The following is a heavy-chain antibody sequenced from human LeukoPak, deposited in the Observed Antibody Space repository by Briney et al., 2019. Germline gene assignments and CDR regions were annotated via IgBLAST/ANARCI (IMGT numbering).Heavy chain of an antibody. J-gene: IGHJ4*02. Sequence: GGSLRLSCAASGFTFCIYWVLWVRDAPGRGRVWVSRMNSGGIYTRYAVPVRGRFTLSRDNAKHTLYVHRKSLRAVDRCVFFCAKDRSPIASSGIDYWGQGTLVTVSS. V-gene: IGHV3-74*01. CDR1: GFTFCIYW. CDR3: AKDRSPIASSGIDY. CDR2: MNSGGIYT. D-gene: IGHD3-22*01.